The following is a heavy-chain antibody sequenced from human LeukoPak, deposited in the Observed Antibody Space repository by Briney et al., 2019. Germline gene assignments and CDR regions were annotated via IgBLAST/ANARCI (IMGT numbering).Heavy chain of an antibody. V-gene: IGHV4-34*01. Sequence: SETLSLTCAVYGGSFSGYYWSWIRQPPGKGLEWIGEINHSGSTNCNASLKSRVTISVDTSKNQFSLKLSSVTAADTAVYYCAREEDCSGGICYLGNAFDIWGQGTMVTVSS. CDR3: AREEDCSGGICYLGNAFDI. D-gene: IGHD2-15*01. CDR1: GGSFSGYY. CDR2: INHSGST. J-gene: IGHJ3*02.